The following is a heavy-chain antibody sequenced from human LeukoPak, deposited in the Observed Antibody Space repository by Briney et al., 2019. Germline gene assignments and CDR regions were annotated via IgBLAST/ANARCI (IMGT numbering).Heavy chain of an antibody. CDR1: GYTFTSYA. J-gene: IGHJ4*02. CDR2: IIPIFGTA. D-gene: IGHD6-13*01. CDR3: ARDIGDGSSWYAASAFDY. V-gene: IGHV1-69*13. Sequence: ASVKVSCKASGYTFTSYAISWVRQAPGQGLEWMGGIIPIFGTANYAQKFQGRVTITADESTSTAYMELSSLRSEDTAVYYCARDIGDGSSWYAASAFDYWGQGTLVTVSS.